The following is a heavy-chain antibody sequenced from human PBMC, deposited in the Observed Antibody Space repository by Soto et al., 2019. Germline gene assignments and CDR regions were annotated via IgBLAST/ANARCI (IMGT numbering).Heavy chain of an antibody. D-gene: IGHD5-18*01. J-gene: IGHJ6*02. CDR1: GFTSSDYH. CDR3: ARDERGEGIQLWTRSRGQDGMDV. CDR2: ISRSGTTI. V-gene: IGHV3-11*01. Sequence: QVQLVESGGGLVKPGGSLRLSCAASGFTSSDYHMSWIRQAPGKGLEWVSSISRSGTTIYYADSVKGRFTISRDNAKNSLYLQMNSLRAEDTAVYYCARDERGEGIQLWTRSRGQDGMDVWGQGTTVTVSS.